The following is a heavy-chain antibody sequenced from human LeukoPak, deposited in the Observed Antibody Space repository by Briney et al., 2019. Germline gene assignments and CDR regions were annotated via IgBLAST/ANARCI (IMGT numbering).Heavy chain of an antibody. V-gene: IGHV4-4*07. CDR3: ARWACGSGGDCHEFDL. CDR1: GGSISSYY. J-gene: IGHJ4*02. CDR2: IYTSGST. D-gene: IGHD2-21*02. Sequence: SETLSLTCTVSGGSISSYYWSWIRQPAGKGLEWIGRIYTSGSTNYNPSLKSRVTMSVDTSKNQFSLKLNSVTAADTAVYYCARWACGSGGDCHEFDLWGQGTLVTVSS.